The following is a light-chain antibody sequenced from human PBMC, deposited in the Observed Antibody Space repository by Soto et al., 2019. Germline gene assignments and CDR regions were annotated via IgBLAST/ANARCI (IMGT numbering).Light chain of an antibody. CDR2: AAS. V-gene: IGKV1-12*01. CDR3: QQADSFPLT. Sequence: DIQMTQSPSSVSASIGDRVTISCRASQSIYKWLVWYQQKPGKAPKLLIYAASSLRSGVPSRFSGSGYGTDFTLTISSLQPEDSATYYCQQADSFPLTFGGGTKVEI. J-gene: IGKJ4*01. CDR1: QSIYKW.